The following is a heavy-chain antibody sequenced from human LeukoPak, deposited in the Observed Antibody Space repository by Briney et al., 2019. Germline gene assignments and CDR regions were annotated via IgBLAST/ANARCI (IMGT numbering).Heavy chain of an antibody. Sequence: SVTLSLTCAVSGGSISTYYWSWIRQPPGKGLEWIGYIYHNGNTNYNPSLKSRVTISVDTSKNQFSLKLNSVTAADTAVYYCARPPTVDTNWYFDLWGRGTLVTVSS. J-gene: IGHJ2*01. CDR1: GGSISTYY. D-gene: IGHD4-23*01. CDR2: IYHNGNT. CDR3: ARPPTVDTNWYFDL. V-gene: IGHV4-59*01.